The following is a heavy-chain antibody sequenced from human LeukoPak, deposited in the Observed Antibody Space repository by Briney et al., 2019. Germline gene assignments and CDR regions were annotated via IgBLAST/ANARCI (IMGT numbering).Heavy chain of an antibody. Sequence: GGSLSLSCAASGFTFSRFAMSWARQAPGKGLECVSSISGSNRTTYYADSVKGRFTISRDNSKNILYLHINSMRADDTAVYYCAKDGDYFDSSGYLIPFDHWGQGPLVTVSS. J-gene: IGHJ4*02. V-gene: IGHV3-23*01. D-gene: IGHD3-22*01. CDR3: AKDGDYFDSSGYLIPFDH. CDR2: ISGSNRTT. CDR1: GFTFSRFA.